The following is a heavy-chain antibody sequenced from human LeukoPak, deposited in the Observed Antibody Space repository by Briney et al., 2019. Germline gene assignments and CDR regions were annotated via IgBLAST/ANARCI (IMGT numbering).Heavy chain of an antibody. J-gene: IGHJ6*03. V-gene: IGHV1-24*01. CDR3: ATVVPAALGGAYYYYYMDV. CDR2: FDPEDGET. CDR1: GYTLTDLS. Sequence: ASVKVSCKVSGYTLTDLSMHWVRQAPGKGLEWMGGFDPEDGETIYAQKFQGRVTMTEDTSTDTAYMELSSLRSEDTAVYYCATVVPAALGGAYYYYYMDVWGKGTTVTVSS. D-gene: IGHD2-2*01.